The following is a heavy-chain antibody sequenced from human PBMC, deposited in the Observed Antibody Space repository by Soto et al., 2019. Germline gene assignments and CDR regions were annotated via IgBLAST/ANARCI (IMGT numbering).Heavy chain of an antibody. J-gene: IGHJ6*02. Sequence: LSQTLSLTCVISGDGVSSNSAAWNWIRQSPSRGLEWLGRTYYRSKWYNDYAVSVKGRISINPDTSKNLFSLQLNSVTPEDTAVYYCARDRKGGFVMDVWGQGTTVTVSS. D-gene: IGHD3-16*01. CDR1: GDGVSSNSAA. V-gene: IGHV6-1*01. CDR3: ARDRKGGFVMDV. CDR2: TYYRSKWYN.